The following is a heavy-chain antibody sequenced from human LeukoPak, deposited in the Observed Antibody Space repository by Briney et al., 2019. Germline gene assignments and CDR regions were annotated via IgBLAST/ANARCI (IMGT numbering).Heavy chain of an antibody. D-gene: IGHD3-3*01. CDR1: GFTFTSSA. V-gene: IGHV1-58*01. CDR3: AAGREFWSGPGY. Sequence: SVKVSCKASGFTFTSSAVQWVRQARGQRLEWTGWIVVGSGNTNYAQKFQERVTITRDMSTSTAYMELSSLRSEDTAVYYCAAGREFWSGPGYWGQGTLVTVSS. CDR2: IVVGSGNT. J-gene: IGHJ4*02.